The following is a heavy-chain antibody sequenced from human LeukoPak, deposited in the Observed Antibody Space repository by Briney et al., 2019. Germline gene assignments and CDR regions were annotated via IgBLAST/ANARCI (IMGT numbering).Heavy chain of an antibody. CDR2: ISGTGGST. V-gene: IGHV3-23*01. J-gene: IGHJ4*02. Sequence: GGSLRLSCAASGFTFSSYAMGWVRQAPGKGLEWLSVISGTGGSTDYADSVKGRFTISRDNSKNTLYLQMNSLRAEDTAIYYCASRIAAAARFDYWGQGTLVTVSS. D-gene: IGHD6-13*01. CDR3: ASRIAAAARFDY. CDR1: GFTFSSYA.